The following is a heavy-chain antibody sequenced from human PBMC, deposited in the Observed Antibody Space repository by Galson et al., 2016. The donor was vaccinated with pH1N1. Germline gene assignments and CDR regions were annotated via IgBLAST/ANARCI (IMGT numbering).Heavy chain of an antibody. Sequence: LRLSCAPSGFSFTNYGMHWVRQAPGKGLEWVAFIGYDGGNKYYADSVKGRFTISRDNSKNTLYLQMNSLRTEDTALYYCAKDRTTTRNDGDYWGQGTLVTVSS. J-gene: IGHJ4*02. CDR3: AKDRTTTRNDGDY. D-gene: IGHD1-1*01. CDR2: IGYDGGNK. CDR1: GFSFTNYG. V-gene: IGHV3-30*02.